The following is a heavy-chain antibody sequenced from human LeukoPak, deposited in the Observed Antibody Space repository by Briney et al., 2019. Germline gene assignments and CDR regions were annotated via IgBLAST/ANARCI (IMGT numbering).Heavy chain of an antibody. D-gene: IGHD3-22*01. V-gene: IGHV4-4*02. CDR1: GDSINSLDL. J-gene: IGHJ4*02. Sequence: SETLSLTCTVSGDSINSLDLWSWVRQPPGKGLEWIGEMYLSGTTHSNPSVKSRVTISIDKSKNQFFLNLSSVTAADTAVYYCAGLVGRYSSGLYYYYFDYWGQGTLITVSS. CDR2: MYLSGTT. CDR3: AGLVGRYSSGLYYYYFDY.